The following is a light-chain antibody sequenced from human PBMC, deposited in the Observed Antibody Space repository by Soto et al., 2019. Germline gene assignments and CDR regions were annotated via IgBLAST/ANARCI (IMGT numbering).Light chain of an antibody. J-gene: IGLJ3*02. Sequence: QSALTQPASVSGSPGQSSTISCTGTSSDVGGYDYVSWYQQQPGQAPKLIIHEVNNRPSGVSNRSSGSKSVNTASLTISGLQAEDEGDYYCSSDTSSRGRVFGGGTKLTVL. V-gene: IGLV2-14*01. CDR2: EVN. CDR3: SSDTSSRGRV. CDR1: SSDVGGYDY.